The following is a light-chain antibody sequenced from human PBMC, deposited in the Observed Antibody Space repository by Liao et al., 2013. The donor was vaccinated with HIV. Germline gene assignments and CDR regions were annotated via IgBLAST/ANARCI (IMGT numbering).Light chain of an antibody. CDR1: ALPKQY. CDR3: QAWDSNSWV. CDR2: KDS. J-gene: IGLJ3*02. Sequence: SYELTQPPSVSVAPGQTARITCSGDALPKQYAYWYQQKPGQAPVLLIYKDSERPSGIPERFSGSNSGNTATLTISGTQTMDEADYYCQAWDSNSWVFGGGT. V-gene: IGLV3-25*02.